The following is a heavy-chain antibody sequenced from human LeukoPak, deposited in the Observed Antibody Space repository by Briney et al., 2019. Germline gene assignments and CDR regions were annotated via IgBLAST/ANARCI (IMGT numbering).Heavy chain of an antibody. D-gene: IGHD5-12*01. Sequence: GGSLRLSCAASGFSISDYDMHWVRQTAGRGLEWVTGIGIVGDTYYSGSVTGRFTISRENAKNSFFLQMNSLRAGDTAVYYCARASRPNGGNDPGPIDSWGQGRLVTVSS. J-gene: IGHJ4*02. CDR3: ARASRPNGGNDPGPIDS. V-gene: IGHV3-13*01. CDR1: GFSISDYD. CDR2: IGIVGDT.